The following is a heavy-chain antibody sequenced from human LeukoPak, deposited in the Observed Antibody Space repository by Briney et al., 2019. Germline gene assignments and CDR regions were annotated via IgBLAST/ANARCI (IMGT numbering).Heavy chain of an antibody. D-gene: IGHD4-17*01. Sequence: GASVKVSCKASGYTFTSYGISWVRQAPGQGLEWVGWISAYNGNTNYAQKLQGRVTMTTDTSTSTAYMELRSLRSDDTAVYYCARDYWGNDYGDYVSDYWGQGTLVIVSS. CDR3: ARDYWGNDYGDYVSDY. CDR1: GYTFTSYG. V-gene: IGHV1-18*01. J-gene: IGHJ4*02. CDR2: ISAYNGNT.